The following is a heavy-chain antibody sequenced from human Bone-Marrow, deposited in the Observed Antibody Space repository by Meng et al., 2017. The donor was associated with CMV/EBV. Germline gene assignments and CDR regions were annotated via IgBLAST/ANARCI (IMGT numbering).Heavy chain of an antibody. CDR2: TYYRSKWYN. D-gene: IGHD6-13*01. CDR1: GDSVSSNSAA. V-gene: IGHV6-1*01. CDR3: ARGRGGAAAVYYGMDV. J-gene: IGHJ6*02. Sequence: SCAIPGDSVSSNSAAWNWIRQSPSRGLEWLGRTYYRSKWYNDYAVSVKSRITINPDTSKNQFSLQLNSVTPDDTAVYYCARGRGGAAAVYYGMDVWGQGTTVTVSS.